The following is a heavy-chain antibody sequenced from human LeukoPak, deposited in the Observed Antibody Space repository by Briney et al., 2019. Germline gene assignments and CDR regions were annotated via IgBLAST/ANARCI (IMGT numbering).Heavy chain of an antibody. Sequence: SETLSLTCTVSGGSISSSSYYWGWIRQPPGTGLEWIGSIYYSGSTYYNPSLKSRVTISVDTSKNQFSLKLSSVTAADTAVYYCARHPPYYDFWSGYWSIEPFDYWGQGTLVTVSS. CDR3: ARHPPYYDFWSGYWSIEPFDY. V-gene: IGHV4-39*01. J-gene: IGHJ4*02. D-gene: IGHD3-3*01. CDR1: GGSISSSSYY. CDR2: IYYSGST.